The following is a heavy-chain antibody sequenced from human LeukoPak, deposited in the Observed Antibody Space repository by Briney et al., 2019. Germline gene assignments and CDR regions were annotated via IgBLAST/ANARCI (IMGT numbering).Heavy chain of an antibody. D-gene: IGHD5-18*01. J-gene: IGHJ3*02. CDR2: ITAGNGNT. CDR3: ARDLARGYSYGYNAFDI. V-gene: IGHV1-18*01. CDR1: GYTFSSYG. Sequence: ASVKVSCKASGYTFSSYGIGWVRQAPRQGLEWMGWITAGNGNTNYAQKVQGRVTMTTDTSTSTAYMELRSLRSDDTAVYFCARDLARGYSYGYNAFDIWGQGTMVTVPS.